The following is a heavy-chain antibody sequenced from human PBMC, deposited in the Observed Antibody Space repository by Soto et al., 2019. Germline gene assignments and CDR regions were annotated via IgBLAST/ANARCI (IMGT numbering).Heavy chain of an antibody. CDR1: GYTFTSYA. V-gene: IGHV1-3*01. CDR2: ISAGNGNT. CDR3: ARAARGFLEWLSDYYYYGMDV. D-gene: IGHD3-3*01. J-gene: IGHJ6*02. Sequence: ASVKVSCKASGYTFTSYAMHWVRQAPGQRLEWMGWISAGNGNTKYSQKFQGRVTITRDTSASTAYMELSSLRSEDTAVYYCARAARGFLEWLSDYYYYGMDVWGQGTTVTVSS.